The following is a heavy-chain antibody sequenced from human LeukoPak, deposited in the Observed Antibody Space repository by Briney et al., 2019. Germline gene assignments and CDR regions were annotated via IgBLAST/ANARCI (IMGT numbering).Heavy chain of an antibody. D-gene: IGHD2-15*01. CDR3: ARENCSGGSCPGFLEY. V-gene: IGHV4-31*03. J-gene: IGHJ4*02. Sequence: SETLSLTCTVSGGSISSGGYYWSWIRQHPGKGLEWIGYIYYTGVTHYSPSLKSRVTISVDKSKNQFSLKLSSVTAADTAVYYCARENCSGGSCPGFLEYWGQGTLVTVSS. CDR1: GGSISSGGYY. CDR2: IYYTGVT.